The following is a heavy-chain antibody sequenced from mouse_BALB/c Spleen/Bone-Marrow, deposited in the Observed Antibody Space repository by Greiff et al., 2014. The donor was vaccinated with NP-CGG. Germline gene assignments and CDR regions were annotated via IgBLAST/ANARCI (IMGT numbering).Heavy chain of an antibody. CDR2: IDPANGNT. Sequence: VQLQQSGAELVKPGASVKLSCTASGFNIKDTYMHWVKQRPEQGLEWIGRIDPANGNTKYDPKFQGKAAISADTSSNTAYLQLSSLTSEDTAVYYCARWEYYAMDYWGQGTSVTVSS. D-gene: IGHD4-1*01. CDR1: GFNIKDTY. CDR3: ARWEYYAMDY. J-gene: IGHJ4*01. V-gene: IGHV14-3*02.